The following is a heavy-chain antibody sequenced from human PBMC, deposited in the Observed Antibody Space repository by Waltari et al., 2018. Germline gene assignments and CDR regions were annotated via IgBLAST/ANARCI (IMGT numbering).Heavy chain of an antibody. J-gene: IGHJ4*02. CDR3: ARGPGILFY. CDR1: GFTSSSYT. D-gene: IGHD6-13*01. Sequence: EVQLVESGGVVVKPGGSLRLSCAAAGFTSSSYTMNWVRQAPGKGLELVSSMSRSSTYKLYADSVKGRLTISRDDAKDTLYLQMNNLTSEDTAVYYCARGPGILFYWGQGTLVTASS. CDR2: MSRSSTYK. V-gene: IGHV3-21*01.